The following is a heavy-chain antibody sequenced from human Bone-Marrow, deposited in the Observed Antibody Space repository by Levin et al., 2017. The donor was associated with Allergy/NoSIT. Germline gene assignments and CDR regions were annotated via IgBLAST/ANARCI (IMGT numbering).Heavy chain of an antibody. CDR1: GFTFSTYA. CDR3: ATSYVGATGYFDY. Sequence: GESLKISCAASGFTFSTYAMHWVRQAPGKGLEWVSVIYGGGSTYYADSVRGRFTVSRDTSKNRLYLEMNSLRAEDTAVYYCATSYVGATGYFDYWGHGTLVTVSS. J-gene: IGHJ4*01. D-gene: IGHD1-1*01. V-gene: IGHV3-NL1*01. CDR2: IYGGGST.